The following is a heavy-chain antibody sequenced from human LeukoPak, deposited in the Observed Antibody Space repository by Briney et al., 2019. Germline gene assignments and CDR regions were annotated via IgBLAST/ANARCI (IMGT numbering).Heavy chain of an antibody. Sequence: ASVKVSCKAPGGTFSSYAISWVRQAPGQGLEWMGGIIPIFGTANYAQKFQGRVTITADESTSTAYMELSSLRSEDTAVYYCARKINYYDSSGYYSPAGFDYWGQGTLVTVSS. CDR2: IIPIFGTA. CDR3: ARKINYYDSSGYYSPAGFDY. V-gene: IGHV1-69*01. J-gene: IGHJ4*02. D-gene: IGHD3-22*01. CDR1: GGTFSSYA.